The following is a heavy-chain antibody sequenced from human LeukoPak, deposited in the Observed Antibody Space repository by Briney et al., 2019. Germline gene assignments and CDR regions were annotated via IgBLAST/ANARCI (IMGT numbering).Heavy chain of an antibody. V-gene: IGHV3-74*01. CDR1: GFTFRNYW. CDR3: ARGAYYYED. CDR2: IKSDGSST. D-gene: IGHD3-22*01. Sequence: GGSRRLPCAASGFTFRNYWMHWFRQAQGEPLMWVSRIKSDGSSTTYADSVKGRFTISRDNAKNSLYLQMNSLRAEDTAVYYCARGAYYYEDWGQGTLVTVSS. J-gene: IGHJ4*02.